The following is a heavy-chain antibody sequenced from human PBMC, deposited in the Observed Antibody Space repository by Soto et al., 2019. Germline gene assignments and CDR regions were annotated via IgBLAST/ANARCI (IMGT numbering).Heavy chain of an antibody. CDR1: GFTFSDYY. CDR3: ARDSAIFGGPHTYYYYGMDV. D-gene: IGHD3-3*01. Sequence: PGGSLRLSCAASGFTFSDYYMSWIRQAPGKGLEWVSYISSSGSAIYYADSVKGRFTISRDNAKNSLYLQMNSLRAEDTAVYYCARDSAIFGGPHTYYYYGMDVWGQGTTVTVS. CDR2: ISSSGSAI. J-gene: IGHJ6*02. V-gene: IGHV3-11*01.